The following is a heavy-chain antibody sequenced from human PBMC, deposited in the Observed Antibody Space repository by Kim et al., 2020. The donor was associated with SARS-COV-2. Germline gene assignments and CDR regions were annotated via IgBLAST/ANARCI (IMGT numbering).Heavy chain of an antibody. J-gene: IGHJ6*02. Sequence: KSRVTISVDTSKNQFSLKLSSVTAADTAVYYCARGIRIAGYYYYYYGMDVWGQGTTVTVSS. D-gene: IGHD6-13*01. V-gene: IGHV4-34*01. CDR3: ARGIRIAGYYYYYYGMDV.